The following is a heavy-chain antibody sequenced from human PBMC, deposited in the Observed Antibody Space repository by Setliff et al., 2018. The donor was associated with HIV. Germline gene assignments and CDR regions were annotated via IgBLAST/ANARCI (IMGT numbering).Heavy chain of an antibody. V-gene: IGHV4-59*01. Sequence: PSETLSLTCSVSGDSISSDFYIWIRQPPGKGLEWMGSSHYNGNTNITPSLKSRVTMSLDTPRNEFYLTLTSVTAADTAVYYCARSAHDSETGYWGQGTLVTVSS. CDR2: SHYNGNT. D-gene: IGHD5-12*01. CDR1: GDSISSDF. CDR3: ARSAHDSETGY. J-gene: IGHJ4*02.